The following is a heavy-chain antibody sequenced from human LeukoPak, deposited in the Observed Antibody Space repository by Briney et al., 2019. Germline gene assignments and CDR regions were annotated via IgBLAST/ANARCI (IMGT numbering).Heavy chain of an antibody. CDR2: IYYSGST. J-gene: IGHJ4*02. D-gene: IGHD5-24*01. CDR1: GGSISSSSYY. V-gene: IGHV4-39*02. CDR3: AREGTGWLHFFDY. Sequence: PSETLSLTCTVSGGSISSSSYYWGWIRQPPGKGLEWIGSIYYSGSTYYNPSLKSRVTISVDTSKNQFSLKLSSVTAADTAVYYCAREGTGWLHFFDYWGQGTLVTVSS.